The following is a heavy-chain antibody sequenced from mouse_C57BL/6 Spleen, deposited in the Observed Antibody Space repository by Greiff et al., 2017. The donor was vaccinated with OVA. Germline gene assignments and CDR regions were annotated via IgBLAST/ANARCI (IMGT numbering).Heavy chain of an antibody. J-gene: IGHJ3*01. CDR3: ARKGDGSWLAY. CDR1: GYTFTSYW. Sequence: QVQLQQPGAELVRPGSSVKLSCKASGYTFTSYWMHWVKQRPIQGLEWIGNIDPSDSETHYNQKFKDKATLTVDKSSSTAYMQLSSLTSEDSAVYYCARKGDGSWLAYWGQGTLVTVSA. V-gene: IGHV1-52*01. CDR2: IDPSDSET. D-gene: IGHD2-3*01.